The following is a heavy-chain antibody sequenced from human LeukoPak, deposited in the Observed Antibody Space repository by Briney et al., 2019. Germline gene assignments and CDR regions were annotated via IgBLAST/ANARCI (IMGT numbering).Heavy chain of an antibody. CDR1: AASISSGGYY. J-gene: IGHJ4*02. V-gene: IGHV4-31*03. CDR3: ARARGGTVTTSPFDY. CDR2: IYYSGST. Sequence: SQTLSLTCTVSAASISSGGYYWSWIRQHPGKGLEWIGYIYYSGSTYYNPSLKSRVTISVDTSKNQFSLKLSSVTAADTAVYYCARARGGTVTTSPFDYWGQGTLVTVSS. D-gene: IGHD4-17*01.